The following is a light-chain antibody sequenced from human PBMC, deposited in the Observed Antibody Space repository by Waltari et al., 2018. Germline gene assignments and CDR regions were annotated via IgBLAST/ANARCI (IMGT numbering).Light chain of an antibody. CDR2: EVR. CDR1: SSDVGTYNL. Sequence: QSALTQPASVSGSPGQSITIPCTGTSSDVGTYNLVSWYQQHPGKAPKLMIYEVRRRPSGVSGLFSGSKSGNTASLTISGLQAKDEADYYCCSYAVTSTWTFGGGTKLTVL. J-gene: IGLJ3*02. CDR3: CSYAVTSTWT. V-gene: IGLV2-23*02.